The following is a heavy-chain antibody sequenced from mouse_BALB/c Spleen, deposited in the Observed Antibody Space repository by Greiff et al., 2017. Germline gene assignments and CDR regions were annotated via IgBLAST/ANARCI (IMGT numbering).Heavy chain of an antibody. CDR3: ARKGGNPRAMDY. V-gene: IGHV1-9*01. Sequence: QVQLKQSGAELMKPGASVKISCKATGYTFSSYWIEWVKQRPGHGLEWIGEILPGSGSTNYNEKFKGKATFTADTSSNTAYMQLSSLTSEDSAVYYCARKGGNPRAMDYWGQGTSVTVSS. CDR2: ILPGSGST. CDR1: GYTFSSYW. J-gene: IGHJ4*01. D-gene: IGHD2-1*01.